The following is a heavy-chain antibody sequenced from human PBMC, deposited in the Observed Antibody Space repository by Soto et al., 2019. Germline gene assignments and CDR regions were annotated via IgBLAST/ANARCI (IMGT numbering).Heavy chain of an antibody. CDR2: IYYSGST. D-gene: IGHD3-3*02. CDR1: GGSISSYY. CDR3: ARHVTEHYWVIPHYYMDV. J-gene: IGHJ6*03. V-gene: IGHV4-59*08. Sequence: SETLSLTCTVSGGSISSYYWSWIRQPPGKGLEWIGYIYYSGSTNYNPSLKSRVTISVDTSKNQFSLKLSSVTAADTAVYYCARHVTEHYWVIPHYYMDVWGKGTTVTVSS.